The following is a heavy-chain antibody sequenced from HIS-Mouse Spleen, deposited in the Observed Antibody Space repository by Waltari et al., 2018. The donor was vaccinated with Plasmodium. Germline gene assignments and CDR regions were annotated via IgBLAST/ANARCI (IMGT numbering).Heavy chain of an antibody. V-gene: IGHV3-30*18. CDR3: AKDRRSSSWYVDY. Sequence: QVQLVESGGGVVQPGRSLRLSCAASGFTFSSYGMHWVRQAPGKGLGWVAVISYDGSNKYYADSVKGRFTISRDNSKNTRYRQMNSLRAEDTAVYYCAKDRRSSSWYVDYWGQGTLVTASS. CDR2: ISYDGSNK. D-gene: IGHD6-13*01. CDR1: GFTFSSYG. J-gene: IGHJ4*02.